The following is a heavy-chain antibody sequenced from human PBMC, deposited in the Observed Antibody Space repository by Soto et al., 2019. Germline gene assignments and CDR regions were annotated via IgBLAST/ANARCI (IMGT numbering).Heavy chain of an antibody. V-gene: IGHV3-74*01. D-gene: IGHD4-4*01. CDR3: ARETYRGFYFDY. J-gene: IGHJ4*02. CDR1: GFTFTDYW. CDR2: INSDGSRT. Sequence: GSLRLSCAASGFTFTDYWTHWVRQAPGKGLVWVSRINSDGSRTSYADSVTGRFTISRDNAKNTLYLQMNSLRVEDTALYYCARETYRGFYFDYWGQGPLVTVSS.